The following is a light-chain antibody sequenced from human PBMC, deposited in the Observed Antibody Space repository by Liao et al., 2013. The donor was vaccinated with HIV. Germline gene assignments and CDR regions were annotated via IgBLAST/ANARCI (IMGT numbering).Light chain of an antibody. CDR1: SIGSKS. CDR2: YDS. Sequence: SYVLTQPPSLSVAPGKTARMTCGGNSIGSKSVHWYQQKPGQAPVLVITYDSDRPSGIPERFSGSQSGNTATLTISGTQTLDEADYYCQAWDNSNMIFGGGTKLTVL. CDR3: QAWDNSNMI. V-gene: IGLV3-21*01. J-gene: IGLJ2*01.